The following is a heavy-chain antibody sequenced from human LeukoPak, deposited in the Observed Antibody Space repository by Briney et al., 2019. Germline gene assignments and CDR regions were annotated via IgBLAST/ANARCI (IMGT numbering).Heavy chain of an antibody. CDR3: ARDGYGYFDY. D-gene: IGHD5-18*01. CDR1: GYTFTSYG. Sequence: VASVKVSCKASGYTFTSYGISWVRQAPGQGLEWMGRIIPILGIANYAQKFQGRVTITADKSTSTAYMELSSLRSEDTAVYYCARDGYGYFDYWGQGTLVTVSS. CDR2: IIPILGIA. J-gene: IGHJ4*02. V-gene: IGHV1-69*04.